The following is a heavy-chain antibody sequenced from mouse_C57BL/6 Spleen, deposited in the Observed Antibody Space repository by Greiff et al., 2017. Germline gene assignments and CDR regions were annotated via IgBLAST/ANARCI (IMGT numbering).Heavy chain of an antibody. CDR2: IDPETGGT. CDR3: TRGGVSNWVFFDY. CDR1: GYTFTDYE. D-gene: IGHD4-1*02. Sequence: VQLQQSGAELVRPGASVTLSCKASGYTFTDYEMHWVKQTPVHGLEWIGAIDPETGGTAYNQKFKGKAILTADKSSSTAYMELRSLTSEDSAVYYCTRGGVSNWVFFDYWGQGTTLTVSS. V-gene: IGHV1-15*01. J-gene: IGHJ2*01.